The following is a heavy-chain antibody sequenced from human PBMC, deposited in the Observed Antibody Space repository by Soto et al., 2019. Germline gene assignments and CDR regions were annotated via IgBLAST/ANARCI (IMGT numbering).Heavy chain of an antibody. V-gene: IGHV4-59*02. D-gene: IGHD3-22*01. CDR3: ARGRTVRNYADDSSDYFSFFDF. J-gene: IGHJ4*02. CDR2: VYYTGST. Sequence: SESLDIRRTVSGDSVRTFDWGGMRQSPGKELEWIGYVYYTGSTNYNPSLKSRVTISVDRSKNQFSLKLTSANAADTAVYYCARGRTVRNYADDSSDYFSFFDFWGQGTHVTVSS. CDR1: GDSVRTFD.